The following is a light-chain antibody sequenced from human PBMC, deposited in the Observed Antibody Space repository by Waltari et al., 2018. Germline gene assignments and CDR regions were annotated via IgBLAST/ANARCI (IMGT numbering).Light chain of an antibody. J-gene: IGLJ2*01. V-gene: IGLV1-47*01. CDR1: GSNIGSNY. CDR2: RND. Sequence: QSVLTQPPSASGTPGQRGTLSCSGSGSNIGSNYVYWYQQLPGTAPKLLISRNDQRPSGVPARFSGSKSGTSASLAISGLRSEDETDYYCAAWDDSLSGVVFGGGTKLTVL. CDR3: AAWDDSLSGVV.